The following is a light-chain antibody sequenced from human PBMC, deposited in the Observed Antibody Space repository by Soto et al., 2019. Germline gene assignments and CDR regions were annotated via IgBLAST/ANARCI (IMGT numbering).Light chain of an antibody. CDR3: SAYTSRSTLV. CDR1: SRDIGVYNL. Sequence: QSALTQPASVSGSPGQSITISCSGTSRDIGVYNLVSWYQQPPGKAPKLLIYEVRNRPSGISYRFSGSKSGTTASLTISSLLPEDEADYYCSAYTSRSTLVFGGGTKLTVL. J-gene: IGLJ2*01. V-gene: IGLV2-14*01. CDR2: EVR.